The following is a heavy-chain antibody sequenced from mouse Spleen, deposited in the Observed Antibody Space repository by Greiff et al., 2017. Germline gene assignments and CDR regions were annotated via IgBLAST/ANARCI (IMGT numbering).Heavy chain of an antibody. J-gene: IGHJ2*01. D-gene: IGHD4-1*01. CDR3: ARKNWSFDY. CDR2: ISSGSSTI. Sequence: EVKLVESGGGLVKPGGSLKLSCAASGFTFSDYGMHWVRQAPEKGLEWVAYISSGSSTIYYEDKVKGRFTISRDNAKNTLFLQMTSLRSEDTAMYYCARKNWSFDYWGQGTTLTVSS. CDR1: GFTFSDYG. V-gene: IGHV5-17*01.